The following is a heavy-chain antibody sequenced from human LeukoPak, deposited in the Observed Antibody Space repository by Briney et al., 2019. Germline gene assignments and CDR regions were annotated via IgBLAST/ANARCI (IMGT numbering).Heavy chain of an antibody. CDR2: IYSGGST. V-gene: IGHV3-66*02. CDR3: ARRVRYYFDY. Sequence: PGGSLRLSCAASGFTVSSNYMSWVRQAPGKGLEWVSVIYSGGSTYYADSVKGRFTISRDSSKNTLYLQMNSLRAEDTAVYYCARRVRYYFDYWGQGTRVTVSS. J-gene: IGHJ4*02. D-gene: IGHD3-16*01. CDR1: GFTVSSNY.